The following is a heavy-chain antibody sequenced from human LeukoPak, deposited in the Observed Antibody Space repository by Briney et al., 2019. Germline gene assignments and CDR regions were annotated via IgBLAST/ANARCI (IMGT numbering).Heavy chain of an antibody. CDR3: ASSARSYGPYYFDY. D-gene: IGHD5-18*01. Sequence: PSETLSLTCTVSGGSISSSSYYWGWIRQPPGKGLEWIGRIYTSGSTNYNPSLKSRVTISVDTSKNQFSLKLSSVTAADTAVYYCASSARSYGPYYFDYWGQGTLVTVSS. J-gene: IGHJ4*02. CDR1: GGSISSSSYY. CDR2: IYTSGST. V-gene: IGHV4-61*05.